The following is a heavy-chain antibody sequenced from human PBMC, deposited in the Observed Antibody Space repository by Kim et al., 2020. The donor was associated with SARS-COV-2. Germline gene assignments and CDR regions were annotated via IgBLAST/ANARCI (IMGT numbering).Heavy chain of an antibody. D-gene: IGHD3-9*01. V-gene: IGHV4-39*07. CDR2: IYYSGST. CDR1: GGSISSSSYY. J-gene: IGHJ4*02. CDR3: ARGGGGYFDRTRWY. Sequence: SETLSLTCTVSGGSISSSSYYWGWIRQPPGKGLEWIGSIYYSGSTYYNPSLKSRVTISVDTSKNQFSLKLSSVTAADTAVYYCARGGGGYFDRTRWYWGQGTLVTVSS.